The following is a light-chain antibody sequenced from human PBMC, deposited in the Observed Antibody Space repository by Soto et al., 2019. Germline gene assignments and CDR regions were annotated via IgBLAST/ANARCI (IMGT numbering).Light chain of an antibody. CDR2: DDS. J-gene: IGLJ2*01. V-gene: IGLV3-21*02. Sequence: SYELTQPPSVSVAPGQTARITCGGNKIGTKSVHWYQQKPGQAPVLVVFDDSDRPSGIPERFSGSNSGNTATLTISRVEAGDEADYYCQVWDSSTDQNVVFGGGTSSPS. CDR1: KIGTKS. CDR3: QVWDSSTDQNVV.